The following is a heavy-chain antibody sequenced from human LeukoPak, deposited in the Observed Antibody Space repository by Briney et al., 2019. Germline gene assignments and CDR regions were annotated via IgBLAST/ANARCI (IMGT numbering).Heavy chain of an antibody. CDR3: ARGERPGLDY. CDR1: GGSISGYY. D-gene: IGHD1-14*01. Sequence: SETLSLTCTVPGGSISGYYWSWIRQPPGKGLEWVGYIYYSGHTNYNPSLKSRVTTSVNTSKSQFSLRLISVTAADTAVYYCARGERPGLDYWGQGTLVAVSS. V-gene: IGHV4-59*01. CDR2: IYYSGHT. J-gene: IGHJ4*02.